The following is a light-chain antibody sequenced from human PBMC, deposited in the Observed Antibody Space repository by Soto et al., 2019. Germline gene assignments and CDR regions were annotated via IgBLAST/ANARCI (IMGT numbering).Light chain of an antibody. CDR1: QSLLRGADNY. CDR3: VHSLQTPPYA. J-gene: IGKJ2*01. V-gene: IGKV2-28*01. Sequence: DVVVTQSPLSLPVTLGKPASISCRSSQSLLRGADNYLDCHLQKPGQSPPLVIYLGSLRAGGVPERMSGSAAGTDFPLTISRVEAEDIVVYYCVHSLQTPPYAFGQGTKLDIK. CDR2: LGS.